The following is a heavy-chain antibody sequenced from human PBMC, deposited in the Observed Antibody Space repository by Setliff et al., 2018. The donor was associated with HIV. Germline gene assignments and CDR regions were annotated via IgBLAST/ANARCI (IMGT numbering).Heavy chain of an antibody. V-gene: IGHV4-31*03. CDR2: IYYSGST. CDR3: ASDSRGYCAGGSCPFDC. Sequence: SETLSLTCTVSGGSISSGGYYWSWIRQHPGKGLEWIGYIYYSGSTYYNPSLKSRVTISGDTSKNQFSLKLSSVTAADTAVYYCASDSRGYCAGGSCPFDCWGQGTLVTVSS. J-gene: IGHJ4*02. CDR1: GGSISSGGYY. D-gene: IGHD2-15*01.